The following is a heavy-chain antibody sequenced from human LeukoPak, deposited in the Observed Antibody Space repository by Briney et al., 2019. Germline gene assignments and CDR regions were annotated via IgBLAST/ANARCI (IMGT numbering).Heavy chain of an antibody. CDR2: ISYDGSNK. J-gene: IGHJ6*02. V-gene: IGHV3-30*18. CDR3: AKDWKWKLDCYGMNV. Sequence: PGGSLRLSCAASGFMFSNYGMHWVRQAPGKGLEWVALISYDGSNKYYADSVKGRFTISRDNSKNTVYLQMNSLRGEDTAVYYCAKDWKWKLDCYGMNVWGQGTTVTVSS. D-gene: IGHD1-26*01. CDR1: GFMFSNYG.